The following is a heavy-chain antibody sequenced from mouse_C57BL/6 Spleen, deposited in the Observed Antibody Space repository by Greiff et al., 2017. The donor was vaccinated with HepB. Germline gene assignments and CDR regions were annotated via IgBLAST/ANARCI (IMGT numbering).Heavy chain of an antibody. CDR3: ARYYYGSRGYFDV. V-gene: IGHV1-53*01. Sequence: VQLQQPGTELVKPGASVKLSCKASGYTFASYWMHWVKQRPGQGLEWIGNINPSNGGTNYNEKFKSKATLTVDKSSSTAYMQLSSLTSEDSAVYYCARYYYGSRGYFDVWGTGTTVTVSS. D-gene: IGHD1-1*01. CDR2: INPSNGGT. J-gene: IGHJ1*03. CDR1: GYTFASYW.